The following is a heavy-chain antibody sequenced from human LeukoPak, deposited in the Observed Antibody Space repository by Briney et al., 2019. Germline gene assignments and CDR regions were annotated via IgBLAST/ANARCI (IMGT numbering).Heavy chain of an antibody. CDR3: GRNGLGKALDT. CDR1: GYTFTDYF. V-gene: IGHV1-2*02. D-gene: IGHD7-27*01. CDR2: IGPKTGDT. J-gene: IGHJ3*02. Sequence: ASVRVSCTASGYTFTDYFIHWVRQAPGQGLEYMGWIGPKTGDTNYSQTFQGRVTVTRDTSISTAYMQLSRLRSDDTAVYYCGRNGLGKALDTWGQGTKVTVSS.